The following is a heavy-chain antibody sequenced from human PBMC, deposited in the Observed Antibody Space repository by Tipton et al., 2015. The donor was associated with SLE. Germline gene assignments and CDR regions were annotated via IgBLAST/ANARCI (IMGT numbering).Heavy chain of an antibody. CDR2: INHSGST. CDR3: ARGGEWLRADFDS. CDR1: GGSFSAYY. Sequence: TLSLTCAVYGGSFSAYYWSWIRQPPGKGLEWIGEINHSGSTYYNPSLKSRVTISVDTSKNQFSLKLSSVTAADTAVYYCARGGEWLRADFDSWGQGTLVTVSS. J-gene: IGHJ4*02. V-gene: IGHV4-34*01. D-gene: IGHD5-12*01.